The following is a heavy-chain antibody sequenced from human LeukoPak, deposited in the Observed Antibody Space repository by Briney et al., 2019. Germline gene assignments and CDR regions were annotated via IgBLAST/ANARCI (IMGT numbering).Heavy chain of an antibody. CDR3: AKLGWVRGVRSAFDI. J-gene: IGHJ3*02. CDR1: GFTFSSYG. CDR2: ISGSGGST. Sequence: GGSLRLSCAASGFTFSSYGMSWVRQAPGKGLEWVSAISGSGGSTYYEDSVKGRFTISRDNSKNTLYLQMNSLRAEDTAVYYCAKLGWVRGVRSAFDIWGQGTMVTVSS. D-gene: IGHD3-10*01. V-gene: IGHV3-23*01.